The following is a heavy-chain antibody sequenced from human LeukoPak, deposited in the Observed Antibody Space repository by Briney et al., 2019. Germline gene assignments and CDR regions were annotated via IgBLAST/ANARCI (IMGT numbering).Heavy chain of an antibody. V-gene: IGHV4-39*07. CDR2: INHSGST. J-gene: IGHJ5*02. CDR1: GGSISSSSYY. Sequence: SETLSLTCTVSGGSISSSSYYWGWIRQPPGKGLEWIGEINHSGSTNYNPSLKSRVTISVDTSKNQFSLKLSSVTAADTAVYYCARVLFTMVRGVIIFTPFDPWGQGTLVTVSS. CDR3: ARVLFTMVRGVIIFTPFDP. D-gene: IGHD3-10*01.